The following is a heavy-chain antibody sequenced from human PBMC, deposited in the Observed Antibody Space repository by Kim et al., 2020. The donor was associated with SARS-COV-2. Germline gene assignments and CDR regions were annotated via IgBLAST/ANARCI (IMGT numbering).Heavy chain of an antibody. V-gene: IGHV3-30*02. Sequence: KGRFTISRDNSKNTLYLQMNSRRAEDTAVYYCAKERYDFWSGYYPNWFDPWGQGTLVTVSS. D-gene: IGHD3-3*01. J-gene: IGHJ5*02. CDR3: AKERYDFWSGYYPNWFDP.